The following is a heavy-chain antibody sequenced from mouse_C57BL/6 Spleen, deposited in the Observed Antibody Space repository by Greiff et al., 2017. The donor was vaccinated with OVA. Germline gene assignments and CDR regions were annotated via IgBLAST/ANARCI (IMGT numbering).Heavy chain of an antibody. Sequence: VQLQQSGAGLVKPGASLKMSCTASGFTFTSYWITWVRQTPGQGLEWIGVICPGGGSTYYNEKFKSKATRTVDTSSSTSYMQLSSLTSEDSAVDYCAGWDRYDGYSYAMDYWGQGTSVTVSS. CDR2: ICPGGGST. CDR1: GFTFTSYW. J-gene: IGHJ4*01. V-gene: IGHV1-55*01. CDR3: AGWDRYDGYSYAMDY. D-gene: IGHD2-3*01.